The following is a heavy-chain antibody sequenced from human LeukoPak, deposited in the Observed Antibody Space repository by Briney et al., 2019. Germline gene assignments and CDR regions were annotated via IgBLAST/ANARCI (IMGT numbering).Heavy chain of an antibody. CDR1: GASFSGYY. J-gene: IGHJ4*02. CDR3: ATPDSSGYYYLY. CDR2: INHSGST. V-gene: IGHV4-34*01. D-gene: IGHD3-22*01. Sequence: SETLSLTCAVYGASFSGYYWSWIRQPPGKGLEWIGEINHSGSTNYNPSLKSRVTISVDTSKTQFSLKLTSVTAADTAVYYCATPDSSGYYYLYWGQGTLVTVSS.